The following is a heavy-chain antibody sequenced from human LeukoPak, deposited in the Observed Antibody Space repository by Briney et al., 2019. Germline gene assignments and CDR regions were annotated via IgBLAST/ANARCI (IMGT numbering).Heavy chain of an antibody. CDR1: GYSFTSYW. Sequence: GESLKISCKGSGYSFTSYWIGWVRQMPGKGLGWMGIIYPGDSDTRYSPSFQGQVTISADKSISTAYLQWSSLKASDTAMYYCARQLNYYDSSGSYFDYWGQGTLVTVSS. J-gene: IGHJ4*02. CDR3: ARQLNYYDSSGSYFDY. CDR2: IYPGDSDT. V-gene: IGHV5-51*01. D-gene: IGHD3-22*01.